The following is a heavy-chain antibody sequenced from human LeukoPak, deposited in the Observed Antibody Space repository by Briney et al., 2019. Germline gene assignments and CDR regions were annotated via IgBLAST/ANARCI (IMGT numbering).Heavy chain of an antibody. CDR1: GGSMRSNY. CDR3: VKDNGRWFDP. J-gene: IGHJ5*02. V-gene: IGHV4-59*01. D-gene: IGHD1-26*01. CDR2: IYYSGST. Sequence: PSETLSLTCTVSGGSMRSNYWSLIRQPPGKGLEWIGNIYYSGSTNYNPSLKSRVTISIDPSKNQFSLKLSSVTAADTAIYYCVKDNGRWFDPWGQGTLVIVSS.